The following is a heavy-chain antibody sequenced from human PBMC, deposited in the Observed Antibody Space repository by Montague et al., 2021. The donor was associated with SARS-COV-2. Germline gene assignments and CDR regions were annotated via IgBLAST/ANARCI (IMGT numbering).Heavy chain of an antibody. V-gene: IGHV2-70*11. CDR1: GFSLKTNGMC. CDR2: IDWDGER. Sequence: PALVKPTQTLTLTCTFSGFSLKTNGMCVSWIRQSPGKALEWLARIDWDGERSYNSRLETRLTISNDTSKNQVFLTVAHMNPVDTATYYCARTTGRYYGSCNYYFDFWGQGAPVTVSS. J-gene: IGHJ4*02. D-gene: IGHD3-10*01. CDR3: ARTTGRYYGSCNYYFDF.